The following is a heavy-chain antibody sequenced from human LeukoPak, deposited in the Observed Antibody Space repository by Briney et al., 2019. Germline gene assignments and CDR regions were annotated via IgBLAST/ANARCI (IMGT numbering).Heavy chain of an antibody. V-gene: IGHV4-4*07. CDR1: GGSISNY. Sequence: SETLSLTCTVSGGSISNYWSWIRQPPGKGLEWIGRIYTSGSTNYNPSLKSRVTMSVDTSKNQFSLKLSSVTAADTAVYYCARTGVRGVPPRFDPWGQGTLVIVSS. CDR2: IYTSGST. D-gene: IGHD3-10*01. CDR3: ARTGVRGVPPRFDP. J-gene: IGHJ5*02.